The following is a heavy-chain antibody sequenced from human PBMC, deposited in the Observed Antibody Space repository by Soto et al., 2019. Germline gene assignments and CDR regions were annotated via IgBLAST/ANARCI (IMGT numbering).Heavy chain of an antibody. D-gene: IGHD3-9*01. J-gene: IGHJ5*02. V-gene: IGHV4-59*08. Sequence: PSETLSLTCTVSGGSISSYYWSWIRQPPGKGLEWIGYIYYSGSTNYNPSHKSRVTISVDTSKNQFSLKLSSVTAADTAVYYCARRLTELDWRNNWFDPWGQGTLVTVSS. CDR1: GGSISSYY. CDR3: ARRLTELDWRNNWFDP. CDR2: IYYSGST.